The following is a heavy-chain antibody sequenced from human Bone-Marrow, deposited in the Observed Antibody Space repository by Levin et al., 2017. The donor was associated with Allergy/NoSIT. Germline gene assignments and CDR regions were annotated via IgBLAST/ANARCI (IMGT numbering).Heavy chain of an antibody. V-gene: IGHV3-23*01. J-gene: IGHJ4*02. CDR2: ISGSGGNT. CDR3: AGYDTSAYHSPFDY. D-gene: IGHD3-22*01. CDR1: GFIFRNYA. Sequence: GGSLRLSCAASGFIFRNYAMNWVRQVPGKGLEWVSQISGSGGNTHYADSVKGRFTISRDNSKNTLYLQMNSLRVEDTAVYYCAGYDTSAYHSPFDYWGQGTLVTVSS.